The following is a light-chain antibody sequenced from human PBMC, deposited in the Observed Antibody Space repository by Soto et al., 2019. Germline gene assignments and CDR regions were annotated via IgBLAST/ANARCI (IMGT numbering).Light chain of an antibody. CDR1: QSVSSRY. CDR2: GAS. Sequence: ESVLTQSPGTLSLSPGERAARSCRASQSVSSRYLAWYQQKPGQAPSLLIHGASSRPTGIPDRFSGSGSGTDFTLTISRLEPEDSAVHFCQQYASSPLTFGQGTRLEI. CDR3: QQYASSPLT. V-gene: IGKV3-20*01. J-gene: IGKJ5*01.